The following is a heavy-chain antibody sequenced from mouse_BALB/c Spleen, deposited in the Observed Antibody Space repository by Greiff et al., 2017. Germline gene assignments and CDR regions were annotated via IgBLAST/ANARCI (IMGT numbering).Heavy chain of an antibody. Sequence: VKLQESGAELMKPGASVKISCKATGYTFSSYWIEWVKQRPGHGLEWIGEILPGSGSTNYNEKFKGKATFTADTSSNTAYMQLSSLTSEDSAVYYCARSSSDEVRFAYWGQGTLVTVSA. CDR1: GYTFSSYW. CDR2: ILPGSGST. V-gene: IGHV1-9*01. D-gene: IGHD1-1*01. CDR3: ARSSSDEVRFAY. J-gene: IGHJ3*01.